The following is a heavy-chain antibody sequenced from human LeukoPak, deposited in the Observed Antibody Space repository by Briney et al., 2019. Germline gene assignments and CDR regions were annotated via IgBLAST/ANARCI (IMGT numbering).Heavy chain of an antibody. V-gene: IGHV4-59*11. Sequence: SETLSLTCTVSGGSINSHYWHWIRQPPGTRLEWFGYVYYTGGTNYKSSLESRVTISVATSKKQFSLRLTSVTAADTALYYCARGSIYDFDSWGQGTLVSVSS. CDR1: GGSINSHY. D-gene: IGHD3-3*02. CDR3: ARGSIYDFDS. J-gene: IGHJ4*02. CDR2: VYYTGGT.